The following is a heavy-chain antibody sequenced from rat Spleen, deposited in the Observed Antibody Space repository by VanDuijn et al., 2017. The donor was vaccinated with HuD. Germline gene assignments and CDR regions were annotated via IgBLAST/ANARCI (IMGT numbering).Heavy chain of an antibody. CDR1: GFTFSNYD. Sequence: EVQVVESGGGIVQPGRSMKLSCAASGFTFSNYDMVWVRQTPTKGLEWVAFLSRSGDNTYYRDSVKGRFTISRDNAKSTLYLQMDSLRSEDTATYYCATDNNFFDYWGQGVMVTVSS. J-gene: IGHJ2*01. CDR3: ATDNNFFDY. D-gene: IGHD1-10*01. CDR2: LSRSGDNT. V-gene: IGHV5-25*01.